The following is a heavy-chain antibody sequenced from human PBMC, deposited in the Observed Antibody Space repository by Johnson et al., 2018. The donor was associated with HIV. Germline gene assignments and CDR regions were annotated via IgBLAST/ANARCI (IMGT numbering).Heavy chain of an antibody. CDR2: ISWNSGSI. Sequence: QLVESGGGLVQPGRSLRLSCAASGFTFDDYAMHWVRQAPGKGLEWVSGISWNSGSIGYADSVKGRFTISRDNAKNSLYLQMNSLRAEDTALYYCAKDMAARTFDAFDIWGQGTTVTVSS. J-gene: IGHJ3*02. V-gene: IGHV3-9*01. CDR1: GFTFDDYA. D-gene: IGHD6-6*01. CDR3: AKDMAARTFDAFDI.